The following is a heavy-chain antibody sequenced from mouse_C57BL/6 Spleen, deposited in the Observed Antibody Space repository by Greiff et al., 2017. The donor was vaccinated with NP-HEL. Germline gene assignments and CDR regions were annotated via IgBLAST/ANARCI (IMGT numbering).Heavy chain of an antibody. CDR1: GYAFSSYW. J-gene: IGHJ2*01. CDR2: IYPGDGDT. Sequence: QVQLKQSGAELVKPGASVKISCKASGYAFSSYWMNWVKQRPGKGLEWIGQIYPGDGDTNYNGKFKGKATLTADKSSSTAYMQLSSLTSEDSAVYFCARKFYYDYDREDFDYWGQGTTLTVSS. CDR3: ARKFYYDYDREDFDY. D-gene: IGHD2-4*01. V-gene: IGHV1-80*01.